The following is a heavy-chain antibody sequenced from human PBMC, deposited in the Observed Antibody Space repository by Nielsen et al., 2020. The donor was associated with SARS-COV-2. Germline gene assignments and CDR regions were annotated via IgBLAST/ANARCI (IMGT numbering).Heavy chain of an antibody. Sequence: GESLKISCAASGFSFNNFGMHWVRQAPGKGLEWVAVISYDGDIEDYTNSVKGRFTISRDNSKNTLFLQMTSLRAEDTAVYYCARVTYENYFDYWGQGTLVTVSS. D-gene: IGHD5-12*01. J-gene: IGHJ4*02. CDR2: ISYDGDIE. CDR1: GFSFNNFG. V-gene: IGHV3-30*03. CDR3: ARVTYENYFDY.